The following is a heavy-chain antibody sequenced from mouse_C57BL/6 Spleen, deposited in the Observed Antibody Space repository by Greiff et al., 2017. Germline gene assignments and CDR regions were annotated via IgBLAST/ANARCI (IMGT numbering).Heavy chain of an antibody. CDR2: IYPGSGST. J-gene: IGHJ4*01. CDR1: GYTFTSYW. Sequence: QVQLQQPGAELVKPGASVKMSCKASGYTFTSYWLTWVKQRPGQGLEWIGDIYPGSGSTNYNEKFKSKATLTVDTSSSTAYMQLSSLTSEDSAVYYCARENYSNYESAMDYWGQGTSVTVSS. CDR3: ARENYSNYESAMDY. D-gene: IGHD2-5*01. V-gene: IGHV1-55*01.